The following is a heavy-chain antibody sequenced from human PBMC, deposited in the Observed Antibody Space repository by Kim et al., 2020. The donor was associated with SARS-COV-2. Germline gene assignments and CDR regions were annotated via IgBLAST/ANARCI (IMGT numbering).Heavy chain of an antibody. V-gene: IGHV4-34*01. CDR2: INHSGST. J-gene: IGHJ6*02. D-gene: IGHD3-3*01. Sequence: SETLSLTCAVYGGSFSGYYWSWIRQPPGKGLEWIGEINHSGSTNYNPSLKSRVTISVDTSKNQFSLKLSSVTAADTAVYYCARGGSGDFWSGSHGMDVWGQGTTVTVSS. CDR1: GGSFSGYY. CDR3: ARGGSGDFWSGSHGMDV.